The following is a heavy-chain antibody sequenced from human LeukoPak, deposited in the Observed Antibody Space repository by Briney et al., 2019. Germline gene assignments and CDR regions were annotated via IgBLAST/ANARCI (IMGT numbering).Heavy chain of an antibody. J-gene: IGHJ4*02. CDR1: GFGFRDYT. D-gene: IGHD3-22*01. Sequence: GGSLRLSCAASGFGFRDYTMSWVRQAPGKGLEWISAISASGDKTYFADSVKGRFTISRANSKGTLYLQMNSLRAEDTALYYCARDFYDSTGYYYDYWGQGTLVTVSS. CDR2: ISASGDKT. V-gene: IGHV3-23*01. CDR3: ARDFYDSTGYYYDY.